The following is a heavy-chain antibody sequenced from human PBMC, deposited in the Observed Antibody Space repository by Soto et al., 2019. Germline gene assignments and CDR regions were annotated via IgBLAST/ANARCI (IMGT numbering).Heavy chain of an antibody. J-gene: IGHJ4*02. V-gene: IGHV1-8*01. D-gene: IGHD4-17*01. CDR2: MNPNSGNT. CDR3: ARRGDYGDYYDY. CDR1: GYPFSNYD. Sequence: QVQLVQSGAEVKKPGASVKVSCKASGYPFSNYDINWVRQATGQGLEWMGWMNPNSGNTGYAQKFQGRVTTTKNTSITTAYMELSSLRSEDTAVYYCARRGDYGDYYDYWGQGTLLTVSS.